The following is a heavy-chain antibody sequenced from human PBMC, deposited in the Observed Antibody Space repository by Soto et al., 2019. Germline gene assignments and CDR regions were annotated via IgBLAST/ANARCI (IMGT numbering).Heavy chain of an antibody. CDR3: ARVVPAEDYMDV. Sequence: SETLSLTCTVSGGSISSSSYYWGWIRQPPGKGLEWIGSIYYSGSTYYNPSLKSRVTISVDTSKNQFSLKLSSVTAADTAVYYCARVVPAEDYMDVWGKGTTVTVSS. J-gene: IGHJ6*03. CDR1: GGSISSSSYY. D-gene: IGHD2-2*01. V-gene: IGHV4-39*01. CDR2: IYYSGST.